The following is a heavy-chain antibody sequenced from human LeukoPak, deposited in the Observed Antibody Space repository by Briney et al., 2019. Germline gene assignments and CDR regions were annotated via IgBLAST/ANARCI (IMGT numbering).Heavy chain of an antibody. D-gene: IGHD6-19*01. Sequence: KASETLSLTCTVSGGSISSSSYYWGWIRQPPGKGLECIGSISYRGTAYYNPSLKSRLTISVDTSKNQFSLKLNSVTAADTAVYYCARIISGRHNFDCWGQGTLVTVSS. V-gene: IGHV4-39*01. CDR1: GGSISSSSYY. CDR2: ISYRGTA. J-gene: IGHJ4*02. CDR3: ARIISGRHNFDC.